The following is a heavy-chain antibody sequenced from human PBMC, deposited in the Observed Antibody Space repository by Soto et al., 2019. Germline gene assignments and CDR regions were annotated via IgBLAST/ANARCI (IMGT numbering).Heavy chain of an antibody. CDR3: AKAHYGSGSYYTYYYYGMDV. V-gene: IGHV3-9*01. CDR2: VSWNSGSI. Sequence: PGGSLRLSCAASGFTFDDYAMHWVRQAPGEGLEWVSGVSWNSGSIGYADSVKGRFTISRDNAKNSLYLQMNSLGAEDTALYYCAKAHYGSGSYYTYYYYGMDVWGQGTTVTVSS. CDR1: GFTFDDYA. D-gene: IGHD3-10*01. J-gene: IGHJ6*02.